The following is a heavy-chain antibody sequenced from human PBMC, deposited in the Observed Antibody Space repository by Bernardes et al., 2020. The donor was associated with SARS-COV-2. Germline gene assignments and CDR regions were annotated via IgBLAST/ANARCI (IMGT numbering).Heavy chain of an antibody. CDR2: ISGSGGRT. D-gene: IGHD4-17*01. CDR1: GLTFYNFA. Sequence: GGSLRLSCAASGLTFYNFAMSWVRQAPGKGLEWVSAISGSGGRTYYADSVKGRFTISRDNSKNTLYLQMNSLRAEDTAVYYCVCMDGNSGDYWGQGTLVTVS. J-gene: IGHJ4*02. CDR3: VCMDGNSGDY. V-gene: IGHV3-23*01.